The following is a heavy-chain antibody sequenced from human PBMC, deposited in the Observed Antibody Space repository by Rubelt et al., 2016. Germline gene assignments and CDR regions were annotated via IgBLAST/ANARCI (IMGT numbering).Heavy chain of an antibody. CDR3: AKPARLDYGINAEYFQH. CDR2: IRYDGSNK. V-gene: IGHV3-30*02. D-gene: IGHD4-17*01. J-gene: IGHJ1*01. Sequence: QVQLVESGGGVVQPGGSLRLSCAASGFTFSSYGMHWVRQAPGKGLEWVAFIRYDGSNKYYADSVKGRFTISSENSKNTLYLQMNSLRAEDTAVYYCAKPARLDYGINAEYFQHWGQGTLVTVSS. CDR1: GFTFSSYG.